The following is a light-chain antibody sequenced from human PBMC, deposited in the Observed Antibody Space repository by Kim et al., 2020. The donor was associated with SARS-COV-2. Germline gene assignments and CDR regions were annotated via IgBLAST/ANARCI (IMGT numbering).Light chain of an antibody. J-gene: IGKJ1*01. CDR2: AAS. Sequence: DIQMTQSPSSLSASVGDIVTITCRARQSISSYLNWYQQKPGRAPKLLIHAASSLQSGVPSRFSGSGSGTDFTLTISSLQPEDFATYYCQQSYSIPQTFGQGTKVDIK. CDR3: QQSYSIPQT. CDR1: QSISSY. V-gene: IGKV1-39*01.